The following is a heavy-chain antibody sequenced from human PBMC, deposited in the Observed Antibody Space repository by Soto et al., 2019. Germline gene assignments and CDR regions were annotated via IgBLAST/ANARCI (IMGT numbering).Heavy chain of an antibody. V-gene: IGHV3-74*01. CDR3: ARERGGYSSDY. CDR1: GFTFRGYW. CDR2: INGDGSYT. J-gene: IGHJ4*02. Sequence: TGGSLRLSCVASGFTFRGYWMHWIRQVPGKGLIWVSRINGDGSYTNYADSVKGRFTISRDNAKNTLYLQMNSLRAEDTAVYYCARERGGYSSDYWGQGTLVTVSS. D-gene: IGHD2-15*01.